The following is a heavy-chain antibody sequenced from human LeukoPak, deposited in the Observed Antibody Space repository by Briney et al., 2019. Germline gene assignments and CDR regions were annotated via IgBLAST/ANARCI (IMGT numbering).Heavy chain of an antibody. V-gene: IGHV4-4*07. CDR3: ARVVVGAPHYYHYYMDV. J-gene: IGHJ6*03. CDR1: GGSISSYY. Sequence: ASETLSLTCTVSGGSISSYYWSWIRQPAGKGLEWIGRIYTSGSTNYNPSLKSRVTMSVDTSKNQFSLKLSSVTAADTAVYYCARVVVGAPHYYHYYMDVWGKGTTVTVSS. CDR2: IYTSGST. D-gene: IGHD1-26*01.